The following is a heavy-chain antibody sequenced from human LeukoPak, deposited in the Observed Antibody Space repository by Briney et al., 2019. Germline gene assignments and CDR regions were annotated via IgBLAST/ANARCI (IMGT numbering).Heavy chain of an antibody. D-gene: IGHD3-22*01. CDR1: GGSISNSDYY. CDR2: IYYSGST. Sequence: SETLSLTCSVSGGSISNSDYYWGWIRQPPGKELEWIGNIYYSGSTYYNPSLKSRVTISVDTSNNQFSLKVTSVTAADTAVYYCARDTHDYYDSSGYTHWGQGTLVTVSS. V-gene: IGHV4-39*07. J-gene: IGHJ4*02. CDR3: ARDTHDYYDSSGYTH.